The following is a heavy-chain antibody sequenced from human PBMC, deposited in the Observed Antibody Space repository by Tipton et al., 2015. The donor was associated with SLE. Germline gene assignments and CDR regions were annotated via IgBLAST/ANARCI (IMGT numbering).Heavy chain of an antibody. CDR3: ARGPYDFWSGYHGDAFDI. V-gene: IGHV4-39*07. CDR2: IYYSGST. CDR1: GGSISSSSYY. Sequence: TLSLTCTVSGGSISSSSYYWGWIRQPPGKGLEWIGSIYYSGSTYYNPSLKSRVTISVDTSKNEFSLKLSSVTAADTAVYYCARGPYDFWSGYHGDAFDIWGQGTMVTVSS. D-gene: IGHD3-3*01. J-gene: IGHJ3*02.